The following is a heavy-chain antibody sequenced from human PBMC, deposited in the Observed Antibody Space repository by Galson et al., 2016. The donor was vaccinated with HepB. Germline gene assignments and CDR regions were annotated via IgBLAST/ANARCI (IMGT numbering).Heavy chain of an antibody. CDR1: GFTFRDYW. CDR2: INGDERSR. D-gene: IGHD2-8*02. Sequence: SLRLSCAASGFTFRDYWMHWVRQAPGKGLVWVSDINGDERSRGYADSVKGRFTISRDNAKNILYLQTNSLRAEDTAVYYCARDHFWSYDYWGQGTLVTVSS. V-gene: IGHV3-74*01. J-gene: IGHJ4*02. CDR3: ARDHFWSYDY.